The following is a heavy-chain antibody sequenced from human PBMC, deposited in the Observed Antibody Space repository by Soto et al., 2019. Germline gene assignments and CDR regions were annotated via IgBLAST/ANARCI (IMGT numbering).Heavy chain of an antibody. CDR2: IYYSGST. V-gene: IGHV4-39*01. CDR3: AISIQYRNFDY. D-gene: IGHD4-4*01. Sequence: SETLSLTCTVSGGSISSSSYYWGWIRQPPGKGLEWIGSIYYSGSTYYNPSLKSRVTISVDTSKNQFSLKLSSVTAADTAVYYCAISIQYRNFDYWGQGTLVTVSS. J-gene: IGHJ4*02. CDR1: GGSISSSSYY.